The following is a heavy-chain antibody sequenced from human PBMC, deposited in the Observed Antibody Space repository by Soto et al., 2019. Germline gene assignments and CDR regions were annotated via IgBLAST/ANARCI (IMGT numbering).Heavy chain of an antibody. CDR2: IYYSGST. Sequence: PSETLSLTCTVSGGSISSYYWSWIRQPPGKGLEWIGYIYYSGSTNYNPSLKSRVTISVDTSKNQFSLKLSSVTAADTAVYYCARATGGVVITHRGQGTLVTVSS. CDR3: ARATGGVVITH. V-gene: IGHV4-59*01. J-gene: IGHJ4*02. CDR1: GGSISSYY. D-gene: IGHD3-3*01.